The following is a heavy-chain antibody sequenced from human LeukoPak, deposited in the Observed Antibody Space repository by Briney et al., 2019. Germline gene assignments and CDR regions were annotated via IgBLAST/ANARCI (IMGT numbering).Heavy chain of an antibody. CDR2: IYYSGGT. J-gene: IGHJ3*02. CDR3: ARHVTISGPYDASDI. CDR1: GDSISSYY. D-gene: IGHD5-24*01. V-gene: IGHV4-59*08. Sequence: SETLSLTCTVSGDSISSYYWSWIRQPPGKGLEWIGYIYYSGGTDYNPSLKSRVTISVDTSENQFSLKLRSVTAADTAVYYCARHVTISGPYDASDIWGQGTMVTVSP.